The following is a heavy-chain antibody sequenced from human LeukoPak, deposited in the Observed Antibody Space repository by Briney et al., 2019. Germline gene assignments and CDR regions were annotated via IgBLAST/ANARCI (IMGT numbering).Heavy chain of an antibody. CDR1: GFTFSSYS. J-gene: IGHJ6*02. CDR2: ISSSSSYI. CDR3: ARATYYYDSGGYSTAYYYGMDV. V-gene: IGHV3-21*01. D-gene: IGHD3-22*01. Sequence: GGSLRLSCAASGFTFSSYSMNWVRQAPGKGLEWVSSISSSSSYIYYADSVKGRFTISRDNAKNSLYLQMNSLRAEDTAVYYCARATYYYDSGGYSTAYYYGMDVWGQGTTVTVSS.